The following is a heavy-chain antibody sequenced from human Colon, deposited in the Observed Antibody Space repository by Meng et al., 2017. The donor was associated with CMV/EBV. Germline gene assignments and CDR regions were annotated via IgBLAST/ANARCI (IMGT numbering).Heavy chain of an antibody. CDR2: IHINGGDE. CDR3: VRDPLLELGLTPGSFDF. V-gene: IGHV3-30*02. Sequence: GSLRPSCSASGFTFSASTMHWVRQTPGKVLEWVSFIHINGGDEQYADAVRGRFTISRDKSKNTLYLQMSSLRADDTAVYYCVRDPLLELGLTPGSFDFWGQGTMVTVSS. CDR1: GFTFSAST. D-gene: IGHD3-9*01. J-gene: IGHJ3*01.